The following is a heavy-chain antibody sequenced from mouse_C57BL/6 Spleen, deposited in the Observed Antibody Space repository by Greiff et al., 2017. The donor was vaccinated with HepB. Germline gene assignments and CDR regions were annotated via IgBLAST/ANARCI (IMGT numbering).Heavy chain of an antibody. CDR3: ATYYYGSSYYIDY. V-gene: IGHV1-61*01. CDR1: GYTFTSYW. Sequence: QVQLKQPGAELVRPGSSVKLSCKASGYTFTSYWMDWVKQRPGQGLEWIGNIYPSDSETHYNQKFKDKATLTVDKSSSTAYMQLSSLTSEDSAVYYCATYYYGSSYYIDYWGQGTTLTVSS. CDR2: IYPSDSET. J-gene: IGHJ2*01. D-gene: IGHD1-1*01.